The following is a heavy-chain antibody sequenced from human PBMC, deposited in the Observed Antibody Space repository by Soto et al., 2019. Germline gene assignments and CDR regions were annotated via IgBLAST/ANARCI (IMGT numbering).Heavy chain of an antibody. CDR3: ARDSGAKLSSS. CDR1: GGTFSSYR. D-gene: IGHD6-13*01. V-gene: IGHV1-69*13. CDR2: IVPIYRTA. J-gene: IGHJ4*02. Sequence: VKVSCKASGGTFSSYRINWVRQAPGQGLEWVGGIVPIYRTADYAQKFQGRVTITADESARTAYMELRSLKSQETAVYYCARDSGAKLSSSWGQGTLVTVSS.